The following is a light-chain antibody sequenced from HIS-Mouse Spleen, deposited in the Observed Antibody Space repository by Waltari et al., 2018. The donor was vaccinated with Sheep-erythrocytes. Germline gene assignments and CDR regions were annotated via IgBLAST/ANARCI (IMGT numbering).Light chain of an antibody. CDR2: EVS. V-gene: IGLV2-8*01. Sequence: SALTQPASVSGSPGQSTPISCTGTSSHVGCYNLFSWHQQHPGKAPKLMIYEVSKRPSGVPDRFSGSKSGNTASLTVSGLQAEDEADYYCSSYAGSNNWVFGGGTKLTVL. CDR1: SSHVGCYNL. J-gene: IGLJ3*02. CDR3: SSYAGSNNWV.